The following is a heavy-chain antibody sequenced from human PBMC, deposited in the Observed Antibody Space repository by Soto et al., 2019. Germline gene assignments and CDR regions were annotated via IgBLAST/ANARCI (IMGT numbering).Heavy chain of an antibody. CDR1: GGTFSSYA. V-gene: IGHV1-69*01. CDR2: IIPIFGTA. CDR3: ARDGDDSSGYYPSGYYYYGMDV. J-gene: IGHJ6*02. D-gene: IGHD3-22*01. Sequence: QVQLVQSGAEVKKPGSSVKVSCKASGGTFSSYAISWVRQAPGQGLEWMGGIIPIFGTANYAQKVQGRVTITADESTSTAYMELSSLRSEDTAVYYCARDGDDSSGYYPSGYYYYGMDVWGQGTTVTVSS.